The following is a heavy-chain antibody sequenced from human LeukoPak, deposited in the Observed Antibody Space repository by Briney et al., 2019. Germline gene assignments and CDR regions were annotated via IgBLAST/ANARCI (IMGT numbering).Heavy chain of an antibody. CDR2: IWYDGSNK. Sequence: PGRSLRLSCAASGFTFSSYGMHWVRQAPGKGLEWVAVIWYDGSNKYYADSVKGRFTISRDNSKNTLYLQMNSLKASDTAMYYCARHQGATKSYYYYGMDVWGQGTTVTVSS. CDR1: GFTFSSYG. J-gene: IGHJ6*02. CDR3: ARHQGATKSYYYYGMDV. D-gene: IGHD5-12*01. V-gene: IGHV3-33*01.